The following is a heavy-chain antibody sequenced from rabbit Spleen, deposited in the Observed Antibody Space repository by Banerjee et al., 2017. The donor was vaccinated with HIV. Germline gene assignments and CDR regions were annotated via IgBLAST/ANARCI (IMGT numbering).Heavy chain of an antibody. CDR2: IDTGSSDFT. V-gene: IGHV1S40*01. D-gene: IGHD8-1*01. CDR1: GFSFSSGYY. CDR3: ARDTGSSFSSYGMDL. J-gene: IGHJ6*01. Sequence: QSLEESGGDLVKPGASLTLTCTASGFSFSSGYYMCWVRQAPGKGLEWIACIDTGSSDFTYFASWAKGRFTCSKTSSTTVTLQMTSLTAADTATYFCARDTGSSFSSYGMDLWGQGTLVTVS.